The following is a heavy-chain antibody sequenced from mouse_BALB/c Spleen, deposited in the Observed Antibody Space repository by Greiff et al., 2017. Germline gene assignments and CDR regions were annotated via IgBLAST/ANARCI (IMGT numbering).Heavy chain of an antibody. Sequence: EVMLVESGGGLVKLGGSLKLSCAASGFTFSSYYMSWVRQTPEKRLELVAAINSNGGSTYYPDTVNGRFPISRDNAKNTLYLQMSSLKSEDTAWYYRAREEGFAMDYWGQGTSVTVSS. V-gene: IGHV5-6-2*01. CDR1: GFTFSSYY. J-gene: IGHJ4*01. CDR2: INSNGGST. CDR3: AREEGFAMDY.